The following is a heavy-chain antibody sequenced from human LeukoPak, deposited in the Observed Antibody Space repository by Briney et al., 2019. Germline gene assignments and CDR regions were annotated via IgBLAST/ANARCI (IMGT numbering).Heavy chain of an antibody. Sequence: GGSLRLSCAASGFTFSSYWMSWVRQAPGKGLEWVANIKQDGSEKYYVDSVKGRFTISRDNSKNTLYLQVNSLRAEDTAVFYCAKDYDFWSGYHMDVWGKGTTVTVSS. D-gene: IGHD3-3*01. CDR2: IKQDGSEK. V-gene: IGHV3-7*01. J-gene: IGHJ6*03. CDR1: GFTFSSYW. CDR3: AKDYDFWSGYHMDV.